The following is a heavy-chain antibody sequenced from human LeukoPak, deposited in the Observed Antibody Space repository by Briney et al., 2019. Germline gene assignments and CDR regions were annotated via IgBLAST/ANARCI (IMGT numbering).Heavy chain of an antibody. J-gene: IGHJ3*02. Sequence: PSETLSLTCTVSGGSISSGGYYWSWIRQHPGKGLEWIGYIYYSGSTYYNPSLKSRVTISVDTSKNQFSLKLSSVTAADTAVYYCARDLGRRGYSYGFRAFDIWGQGTMVTVSS. D-gene: IGHD5-18*01. CDR2: IYYSGST. V-gene: IGHV4-31*03. CDR3: ARDLGRRGYSYGFRAFDI. CDR1: GGSISSGGYY.